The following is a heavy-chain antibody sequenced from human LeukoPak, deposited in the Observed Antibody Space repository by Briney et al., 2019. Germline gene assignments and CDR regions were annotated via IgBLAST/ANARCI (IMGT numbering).Heavy chain of an antibody. CDR2: LYHSGNT. CDR1: GYSISSGYY. D-gene: IGHD6-13*01. CDR3: ARDTPASSWYSPHDAFDI. V-gene: IGHV4-38-2*02. J-gene: IGHJ3*02. Sequence: SETLSLTCTVSGYSISSGYYWGWIRQPPGKGLEWIGSLYHSGNTYYNPSRKSRVTISVDTSKNQFSLKLSSVTAADTAVYYCARDTPASSWYSPHDAFDIWGQGTMVTVSS.